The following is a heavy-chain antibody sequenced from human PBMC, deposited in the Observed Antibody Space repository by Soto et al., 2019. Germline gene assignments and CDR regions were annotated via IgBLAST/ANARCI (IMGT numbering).Heavy chain of an antibody. J-gene: IGHJ2*01. CDR3: ARHVGFYCSFDL. CDR1: GFTVSSSY. V-gene: IGHV3-66*04. Sequence: EVQLVESGGGLVQPGGSLRLSCAASGFTVSSSYMGWVRQAPGKGLEWVSSIYSGGNTYYADSVRGRFTISTDNSKDTLYLQMNSLRVDDTAMYYCARHVGFYCSFDLWGRGTLVTVSS. D-gene: IGHD1-26*01. CDR2: IYSGGNT.